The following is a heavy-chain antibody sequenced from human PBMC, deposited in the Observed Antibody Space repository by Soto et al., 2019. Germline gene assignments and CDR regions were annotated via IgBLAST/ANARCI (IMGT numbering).Heavy chain of an antibody. CDR3: AKDKGGAGYYYYGMDV. CDR2: ISYDGSNK. D-gene: IGHD3-16*01. J-gene: IGHJ6*02. V-gene: IGHV3-30*18. CDR1: GFTFSSYG. Sequence: GGSLRLSCAASGFTFSSYGMHWVRQAPGKGLEWVAVISYDGSNKYYADSVKGRFTISRDNSKNTLYLQMNSLRAEDTAVYYCAKDKGGAGYYYYGMDVRGQGTTVTVSS.